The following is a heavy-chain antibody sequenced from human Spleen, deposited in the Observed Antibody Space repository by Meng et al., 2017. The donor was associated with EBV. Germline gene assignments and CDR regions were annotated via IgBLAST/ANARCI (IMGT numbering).Heavy chain of an antibody. D-gene: IGHD5-18*01. J-gene: IGHJ4*02. CDR1: RYTFITYG. Sequence: QVQRVQSGAEVKKPGASVKVSCKTPRYTFITYGISWVRQAPGQGLEWMGWISVDNGKTNYAQHLQDRVSMTTDTSTSTAYMELRSLRSDDTAVYYCASRSLDTAMDSWGQGTLVTVSS. CDR2: ISVDNGKT. CDR3: ASRSLDTAMDS. V-gene: IGHV1-18*01.